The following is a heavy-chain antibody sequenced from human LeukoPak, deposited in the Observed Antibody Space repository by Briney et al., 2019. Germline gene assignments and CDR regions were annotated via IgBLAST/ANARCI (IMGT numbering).Heavy chain of an antibody. Sequence: PGGSLRLSCAASGFTFSSYGMHWVRQAPGKGLEWVAVISYDGSNKYYADSVKGRFTISRDNSKNTLYLQMNSLRAEDTAVYYCAKDDGGGTNDYYYYGMDVCGQGTTVTVSS. D-gene: IGHD1-7*01. V-gene: IGHV3-30*18. CDR1: GFTFSSYG. CDR3: AKDDGGGTNDYYYYGMDV. CDR2: ISYDGSNK. J-gene: IGHJ6*02.